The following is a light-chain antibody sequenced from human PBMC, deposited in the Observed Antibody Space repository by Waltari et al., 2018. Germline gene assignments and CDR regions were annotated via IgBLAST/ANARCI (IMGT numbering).Light chain of an antibody. V-gene: IGLV1-40*01. Sequence: QSVLTLPPSVSGAPGQRVTISCTGSSPHIGAGFDVPWYQHLPGTPPKLLSYGTTNRPSGVPDRFSGSKSGTSASLAITGLQAEDEADYYCQSYDSSLSEGVFGGGTKLTVL. J-gene: IGLJ2*01. CDR2: GTT. CDR1: SPHIGAGFD. CDR3: QSYDSSLSEGV.